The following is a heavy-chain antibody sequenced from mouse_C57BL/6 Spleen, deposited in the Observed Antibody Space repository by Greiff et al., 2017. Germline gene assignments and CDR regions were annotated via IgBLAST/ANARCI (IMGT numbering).Heavy chain of an antibody. CDR3: TLNWDGYYYAMDY. V-gene: IGHV1-15*01. D-gene: IGHD4-1*01. CDR1: GYTFTDYE. CDR2: IDPETGGT. Sequence: VQLQQSGAELVRPGASVTLSCKASGYTFTDYEMHWVKQTPVHGLEWIGAIDPETGGTAYNQKFKGKAILTADKSSSTAYMELRSLTSEDSAVYYCTLNWDGYYYAMDYWGQGTSVTVSS. J-gene: IGHJ4*01.